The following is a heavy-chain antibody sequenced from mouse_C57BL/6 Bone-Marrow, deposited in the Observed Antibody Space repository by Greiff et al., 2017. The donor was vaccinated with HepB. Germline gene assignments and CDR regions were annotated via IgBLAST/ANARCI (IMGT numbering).Heavy chain of an antibody. Sequence: VQLVESGAELVKPGASVKLSCKASGYTFTSYWMHWVKQRPGQGLEWIGMIHPNSGSTNYNEKFKSKATLTVDKSSSTAYMQLSSLTSEDSAVYYCARSDYYYGSSYVAWFAYWGQGTLVTVSA. D-gene: IGHD1-1*01. CDR2: IHPNSGST. CDR1: GYTFTSYW. V-gene: IGHV1-64*01. CDR3: ARSDYYYGSSYVAWFAY. J-gene: IGHJ3*01.